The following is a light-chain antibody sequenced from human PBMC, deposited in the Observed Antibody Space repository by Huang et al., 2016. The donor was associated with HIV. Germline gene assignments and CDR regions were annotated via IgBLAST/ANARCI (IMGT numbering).Light chain of an antibody. J-gene: IGKJ1*01. CDR1: QDITND. CDR3: LQDFTYPRT. V-gene: IGKV1-6*02. CDR2: AAS. Sequence: AIQLTQSPSSLSASVGDRVTITCRASQDITNDLGWYRQKPGKAPKLLISAASTLRSGVPSRFSGSGSGTDFTLTISSLQPEDFATYFCLQDFTYPRTFGQGTRVEI.